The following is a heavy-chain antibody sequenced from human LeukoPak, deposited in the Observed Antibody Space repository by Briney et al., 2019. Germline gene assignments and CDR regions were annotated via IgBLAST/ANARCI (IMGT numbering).Heavy chain of an antibody. V-gene: IGHV3-23*01. Sequence: GGSLRLSCAASGFTFSSYAMSWVRQAPGKGLEWVSGISGGGGTTYYADSVKGRFTISRDNSKNTLYLQMNSLRAEDTAVYYCAKDPYSSSWASSFDNWGQGTLVTVSS. CDR1: GFTFSSYA. J-gene: IGHJ4*02. CDR2: ISGGGGTT. D-gene: IGHD6-13*01. CDR3: AKDPYSSSWASSFDN.